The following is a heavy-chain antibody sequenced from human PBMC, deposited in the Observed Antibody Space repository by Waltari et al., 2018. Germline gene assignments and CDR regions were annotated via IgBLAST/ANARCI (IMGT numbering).Heavy chain of an antibody. CDR1: VDSYNTYY. V-gene: IGHV4-59*01. D-gene: IGHD3-3*01. CDR3: GRSYDFWSGYPLDY. Sequence: QVQLQASAPGLVKLSETLPLTSPLPVDSYNTYYWNWIRQPPGKELEGIGYIAYNGRTNYNPSLKSRVTISVDTSKTQFSLKLTSVTSADTAIYYCGRSYDFWSGYPLDYWGPGRLVTVSS. CDR2: IAYNGRT. J-gene: IGHJ4*02.